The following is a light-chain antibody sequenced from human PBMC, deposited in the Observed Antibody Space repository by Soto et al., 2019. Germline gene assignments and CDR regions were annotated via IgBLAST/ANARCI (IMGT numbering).Light chain of an antibody. Sequence: QSALTQPASVSGSPGQSITIPCTGTSSDVGYYNLVSWYQQYPGKAPKLLIYEVSERPSGISDRFSGSRSGTSASLAIVGLRSEDEAVYYCAAWDASLSACVFGNGTKLTVL. CDR1: SSDVGYYNL. J-gene: IGLJ1*01. CDR2: EVS. V-gene: IGLV2-14*02. CDR3: AAWDASLSACV.